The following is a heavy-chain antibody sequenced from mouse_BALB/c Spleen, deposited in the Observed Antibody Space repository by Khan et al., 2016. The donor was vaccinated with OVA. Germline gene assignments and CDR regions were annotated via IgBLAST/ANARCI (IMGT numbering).Heavy chain of an antibody. CDR3: ARSMISTWYFDV. CDR2: ISSGNATI. Sequence: EVELVESGGGLVQPGGSRKLSCAASGFTFSSFGMHWVRQAPEKGLEWVAYISSGNATIYYADIVKGRSTISRDNPKNTLFLQMTSLRSEDTAMYYCARSMISTWYFDVWGAGTTVTVSS. D-gene: IGHD2-4*01. V-gene: IGHV5-17*02. CDR1: GFTFSSFG. J-gene: IGHJ1*01.